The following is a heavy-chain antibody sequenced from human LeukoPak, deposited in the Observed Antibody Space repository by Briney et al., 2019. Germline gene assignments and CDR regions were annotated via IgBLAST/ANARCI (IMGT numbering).Heavy chain of an antibody. CDR3: ARYGGSSWPLPFDY. V-gene: IGHV4-59*01. J-gene: IGHJ4*02. Sequence: PPETLPLTCTVSGGSISSYYWSWIRQPPGKGLEWIGYIYYSGSTNYNPSLKSRVTISVDTSKNQFSLKLSSVTAADTAVYYCARYGGSSWPLPFDYWGQGTLVTVSS. CDR1: GGSISSYY. CDR2: IYYSGST. D-gene: IGHD6-13*01.